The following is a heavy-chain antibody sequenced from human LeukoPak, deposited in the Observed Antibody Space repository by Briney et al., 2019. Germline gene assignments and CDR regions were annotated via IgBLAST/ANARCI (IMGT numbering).Heavy chain of an antibody. CDR2: IYPGDSDT. V-gene: IGHV5-51*01. D-gene: IGHD6-19*01. Sequence: NPGESLKISCKGSGYSFTSYWIGWVRQMPGKGLEWMGIIYPGDSDTRYSPSFQGQVTISADKSISTAYLQWSSLKASDTAMYYCASRGSGWTDVGAFDIWGQGTMVTVSS. CDR3: ASRGSGWTDVGAFDI. CDR1: GYSFTSYW. J-gene: IGHJ3*02.